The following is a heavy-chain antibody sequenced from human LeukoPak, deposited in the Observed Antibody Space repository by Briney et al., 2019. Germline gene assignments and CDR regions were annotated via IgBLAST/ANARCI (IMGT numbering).Heavy chain of an antibody. J-gene: IGHJ3*02. CDR1: GFTFSDYY. V-gene: IGHV3-11*01. D-gene: IGHD3-22*01. CDR3: AKDRYYDSSGLNAFDI. CDR2: ISSSGSTI. Sequence: GGSLRLSCAASGFTFSDYYMSWIRQAPGKGLEWVSYISSSGSTIYYADSVKGRFTISRDNSKNTLYLQMNSLRAEDTAVYYCAKDRYYDSSGLNAFDIWGQGTMVTVSS.